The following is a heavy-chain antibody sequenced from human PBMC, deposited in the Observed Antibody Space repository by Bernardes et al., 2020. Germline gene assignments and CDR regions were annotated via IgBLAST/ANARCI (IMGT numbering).Heavy chain of an antibody. J-gene: IGHJ3*02. CDR1: GYTFTSYY. CDR3: AREVQNSGWEGEAFDI. CDR2: INPSGGST. D-gene: IGHD6-19*01. Sequence: ASVKVSCKASGYTFTSYYMHWVRQAPGQGLEWMGIINPSGGSTSYAQKFQGRVTMTRDTSTSTVYMELSSLRSEDTAVYYCAREVQNSGWEGEAFDIWGQGTMVTVSS. V-gene: IGHV1-46*01.